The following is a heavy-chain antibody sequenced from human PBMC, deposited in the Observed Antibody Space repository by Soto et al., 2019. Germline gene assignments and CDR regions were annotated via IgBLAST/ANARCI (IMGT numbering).Heavy chain of an antibody. J-gene: IGHJ4*02. CDR3: ATDQWELAFRY. D-gene: IGHD1-26*01. CDR1: GFTVSNNY. V-gene: IGHV3-66*01. Sequence: HLVESGGALVQPGGSLRLSCAASGFTVSNNYMSWVRQAPEKGLEWVSVIYSGGSTYYADSIKGRFSISRDNSKNTVYPKMNSMRAEDTAVYYGATDQWELAFRYWGQGTLVTVSS. CDR2: IYSGGST.